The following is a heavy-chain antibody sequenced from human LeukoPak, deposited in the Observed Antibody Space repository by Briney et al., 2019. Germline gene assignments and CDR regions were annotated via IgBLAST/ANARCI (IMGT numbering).Heavy chain of an antibody. CDR2: INPSDGST. CDR1: GYIFISYY. CDR3: ARDVAREFDY. V-gene: IGHV1-46*01. D-gene: IGHD5-24*01. J-gene: IGHJ4*02. Sequence: GASMNVSCKASGYIFISYYIHWVRQAPGQGLEWMGVINPSDGSTNYAQKFQGRVTMTRDTSTRTIYMQLSSLRSEDTAVYYCARDVAREFDYWGQGALVTVSS.